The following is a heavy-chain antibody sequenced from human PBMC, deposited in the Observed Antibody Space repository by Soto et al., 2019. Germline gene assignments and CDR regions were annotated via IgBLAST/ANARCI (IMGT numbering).Heavy chain of an antibody. D-gene: IGHD3-10*01. CDR2: IYHTGTT. V-gene: IGHV4-30-2*01. J-gene: IGHJ4*02. CDR3: ARGRMMVRGVITHNRFDY. CDR1: GGYINSGGYS. Sequence: SETLSLTCTVSGGYINSGGYSWTWIRQPPGKGLEWIGFIYHTGTTYYNPSLKSRVTISVDRSKNQLSLKLSSVTAADTAVYYCARGRMMVRGVITHNRFDYWGQGTLVTVSS.